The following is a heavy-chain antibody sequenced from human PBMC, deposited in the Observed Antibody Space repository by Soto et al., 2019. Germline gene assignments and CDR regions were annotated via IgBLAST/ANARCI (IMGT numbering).Heavy chain of an antibody. CDR2: IYYSGST. CDR1: GGSISSYY. D-gene: IGHD3-16*02. CDR3: ARDSSADYDYIWGSYRYITAFDI. V-gene: IGHV4-59*01. J-gene: IGHJ3*02. Sequence: SETPSLTCTVSGGSISSYYWSWIRQPPGKGLEWIGYIYYSGSTNYNPSLKSRVTISVDTSKNQFSLKLSSVTAADTAVYYCARDSSADYDYIWGSYRYITAFDIWGQGTMVTVSS.